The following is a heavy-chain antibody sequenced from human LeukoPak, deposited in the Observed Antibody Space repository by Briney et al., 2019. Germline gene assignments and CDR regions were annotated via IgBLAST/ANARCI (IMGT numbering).Heavy chain of an antibody. V-gene: IGHV3-23*01. CDR3: ARSETRDLPDS. Sequence: ETLSLTCTVSGGSISSGSYWGWIRQPPGKGLEWVSAISGSGVSTYYADSMKGRFTVSRDNSKNTLYLQMNGLRAEDTAVFYCARSETRDLPDSWGQGTLVTVSS. CDR2: ISGSGVST. J-gene: IGHJ4*02. CDR1: GGSISSGS.